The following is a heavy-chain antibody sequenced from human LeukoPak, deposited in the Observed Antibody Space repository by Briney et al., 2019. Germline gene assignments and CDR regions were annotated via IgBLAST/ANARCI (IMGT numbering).Heavy chain of an antibody. Sequence: GGSLRLSCAASGFTVSTNYISWVRQAPGTGLEWVSVFYPAGTTYYADSVKGRFTISRDNYENTLSLQINSPRAEDTDIYYCVRERTGRGAFDIWGQGTMVTVSS. CDR3: VRERTGRGAFDI. D-gene: IGHD3/OR15-3a*01. CDR2: FYPAGTT. V-gene: IGHV3-53*01. CDR1: GFTVSTNY. J-gene: IGHJ3*02.